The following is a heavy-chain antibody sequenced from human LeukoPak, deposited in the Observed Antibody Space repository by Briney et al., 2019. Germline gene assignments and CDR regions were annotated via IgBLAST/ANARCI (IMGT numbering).Heavy chain of an antibody. V-gene: IGHV4-39*01. Sequence: SETLSLTCTVSGGSISSSSYYWGWIRQPPGKGLEWIGSIYYSGSTYYNPSPKSRVTISVDTSKNQFSLKLSSVTAADTAVYYCASLSGDTVAQVAFDIWGQGTMVTVSS. J-gene: IGHJ3*02. CDR3: ASLSGDTVAQVAFDI. CDR1: GGSISSSSYY. CDR2: IYYSGST. D-gene: IGHD5-12*01.